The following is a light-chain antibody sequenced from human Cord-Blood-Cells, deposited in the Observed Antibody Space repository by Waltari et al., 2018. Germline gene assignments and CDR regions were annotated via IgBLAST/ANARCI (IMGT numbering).Light chain of an antibody. CDR3: QQRSNWPPT. Sequence: EIVLTQSPATLSSSPGESATLSCRASQSVSSYLAWYQQKPGQAPRLLIYVASNRATGIPARFSGSGSGTDFTLTISSLEPEDFAVYYCQQRSNWPPTFGQGTRLEIK. J-gene: IGKJ5*01. V-gene: IGKV3-11*01. CDR1: QSVSSY. CDR2: VAS.